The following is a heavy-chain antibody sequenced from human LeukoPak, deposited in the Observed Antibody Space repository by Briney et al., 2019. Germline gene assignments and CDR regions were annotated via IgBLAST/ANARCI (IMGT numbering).Heavy chain of an antibody. Sequence: GRSLRLSCAASGFTFSSYAMHWVRQAPGKGLEWVAVISYGGSNKYYADSVKGRFTISRDNSKNTLYLQMNSLRAEDTAVYCCARGRIGYCTNGVCYTAHAFDYWGQGTLVTVSS. J-gene: IGHJ4*02. V-gene: IGHV3-30-3*01. CDR3: ARGRIGYCTNGVCYTAHAFDY. CDR2: ISYGGSNK. D-gene: IGHD2-8*01. CDR1: GFTFSSYA.